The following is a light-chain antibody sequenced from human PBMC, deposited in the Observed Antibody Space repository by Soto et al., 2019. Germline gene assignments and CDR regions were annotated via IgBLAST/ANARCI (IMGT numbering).Light chain of an antibody. Sequence: DIQMTQSPSFLSASVGDRVTITCRASQGISSYLAWYQQKPGKAPKLLIYAASTLQSGVLSRFSGSGSGTEFTLTISSLQPEYFATYYCQQLSAYPYTFGQGTKLEIK. CDR2: AAS. CDR1: QGISSY. V-gene: IGKV1-9*01. CDR3: QQLSAYPYT. J-gene: IGKJ2*01.